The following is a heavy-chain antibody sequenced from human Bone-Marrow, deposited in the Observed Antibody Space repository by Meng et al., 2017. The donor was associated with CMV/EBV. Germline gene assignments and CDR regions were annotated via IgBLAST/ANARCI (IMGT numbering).Heavy chain of an antibody. CDR3: ARAQDTAMVAYYFDY. Sequence: QGQLQESGPGLGKPSGTLSLTCTVSGGSISSYYWSWIRQPAGKGLEWIGRIHTSGSTNYNPSLKSRVTMSVDTSKNQFSLKLSSVTAADTAVYYCARAQDTAMVAYYFDYWGQGTLVTVSS. CDR2: IHTSGST. V-gene: IGHV4-4*07. CDR1: GGSISSYY. J-gene: IGHJ4*02. D-gene: IGHD5-18*01.